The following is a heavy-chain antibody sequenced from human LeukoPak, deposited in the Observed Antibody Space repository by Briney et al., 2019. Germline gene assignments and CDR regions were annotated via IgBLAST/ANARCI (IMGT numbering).Heavy chain of an antibody. D-gene: IGHD5-24*01. Sequence: PGGCLRLSCAPSGFIFSNYGMHWVRHSPDKGLEWVAFIRFDGSTQYYADSVKGRFTISRDNSKDTLYLQMSSLRLEDTGVYYCAKEGGDGSPFDYWGQGILVTVSS. J-gene: IGHJ4*01. V-gene: IGHV3-30*02. CDR2: IRFDGSTQ. CDR1: GFIFSNYG. CDR3: AKEGGDGSPFDY.